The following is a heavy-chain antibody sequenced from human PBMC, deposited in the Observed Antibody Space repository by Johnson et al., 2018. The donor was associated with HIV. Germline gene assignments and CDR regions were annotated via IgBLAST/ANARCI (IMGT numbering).Heavy chain of an antibody. CDR2: INGDGGST. Sequence: VQLVESGGGLVQPGGSLRLSCVASGFTSDDYAMSWVRQAAGKGLEWVSGINGDGGSTGYADSVQGRFTISRDNAKNSLYLQMKSLRAEDTAVYYCAREYSSSWFPPSRALDIWGQGTMVTVSS. D-gene: IGHD6-13*01. CDR3: AREYSSSWFPPSRALDI. V-gene: IGHV3-20*04. J-gene: IGHJ3*02. CDR1: GFTSDDYA.